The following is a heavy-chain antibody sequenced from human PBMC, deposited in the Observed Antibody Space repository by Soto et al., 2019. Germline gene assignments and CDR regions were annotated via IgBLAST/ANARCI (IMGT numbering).Heavy chain of an antibody. D-gene: IGHD3-3*01. J-gene: IGHJ3*02. CDR3: AGGWPTYYDFWSGYYAAAFDI. V-gene: IGHV4-59*01. CDR2: IYYSGST. CDR1: GGSISSYY. Sequence: SETLSLTCTVSGGSISSYYWSWIRQPPGKGLEWIGYIYYSGSTNYNPSLKSRVTISVDTSKNQFSLKLSSVTAADTAVYYCAGGWPTYYDFWSGYYAAAFDIWGQGTMVTGSS.